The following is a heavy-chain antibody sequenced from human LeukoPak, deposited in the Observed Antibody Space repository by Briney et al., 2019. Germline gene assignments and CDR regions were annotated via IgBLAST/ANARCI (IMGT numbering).Heavy chain of an antibody. Sequence: GGSLRLSCAASGFTFSSYSMNWVRQAPGKGLEWVSYISSSSSTIYYADSVKGRFTISRDNAKNSLYLQMNSLRAEDTAVYYCARDWWVTMIVVVPGAFDIWGQGTMVTVSS. CDR3: ARDWWVTMIVVVPGAFDI. CDR2: ISSSSSTI. D-gene: IGHD3-22*01. J-gene: IGHJ3*02. V-gene: IGHV3-48*01. CDR1: GFTFSSYS.